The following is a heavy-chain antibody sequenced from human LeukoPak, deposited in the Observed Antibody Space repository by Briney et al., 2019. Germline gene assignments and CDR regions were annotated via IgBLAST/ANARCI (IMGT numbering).Heavy chain of an antibody. J-gene: IGHJ4*02. CDR1: GGSISSGGYY. V-gene: IGHV4-31*03. CDR3: ARLKVSSDYFDY. CDR2: IYYSGST. D-gene: IGHD5/OR15-5a*01. Sequence: SETLSLTCTVSGGSISSGGYYWSWIRQHPGKGLEWIGYIYYSGSTYYNPSLKSRVTISVDTSKNQFSLKLSSVTAADTAVYYCARLKVSSDYFDYWGQGILVTVSS.